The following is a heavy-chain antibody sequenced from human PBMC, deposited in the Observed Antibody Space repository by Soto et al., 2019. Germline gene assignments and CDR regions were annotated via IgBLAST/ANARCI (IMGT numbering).Heavy chain of an antibody. Sequence: EAQLVESGGGLVQPGGSLRLSRAASGFTFSNYEMHWVRQAPGKGLEYVSGISNNGAHTDYAKSVKGRFTISRDNSENTLYLQMGSLRAEDMALYYCARRGYGSRWPNVHMDVWGKGTTVTVSS. CDR2: ISNNGAHT. D-gene: IGHD6-13*01. CDR1: GFTFSNYE. V-gene: IGHV3-64*01. J-gene: IGHJ6*03. CDR3: ARRGYGSRWPNVHMDV.